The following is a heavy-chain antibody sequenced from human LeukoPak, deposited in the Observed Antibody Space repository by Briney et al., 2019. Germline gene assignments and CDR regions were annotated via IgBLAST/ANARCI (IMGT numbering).Heavy chain of an antibody. J-gene: IGHJ4*02. V-gene: IGHV3-21*06. Sequence: PGGSLRLSCAASGFTFTAYTINWVRQAPGKGLEWVSSISSGHYIYYADSMKGRFTISRDDAKNSMYLEMNSLRDEDTAVYHCARVGGAYNIAYRGQGTLVTVSS. CDR1: GFTFTAYT. CDR3: ARVGGAYNIAY. CDR2: ISSGHYI. D-gene: IGHD1-1*01.